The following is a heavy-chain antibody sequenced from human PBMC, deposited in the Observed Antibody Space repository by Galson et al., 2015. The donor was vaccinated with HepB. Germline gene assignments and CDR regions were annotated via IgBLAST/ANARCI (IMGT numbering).Heavy chain of an antibody. CDR2: INAGNGNT. Sequence: SCKASGYTFTSYAMHWVRQAPGQRLEWMGWINAGNGNTKYSQKFQGRVTITRDTSASTAYMELSSLRSEDTAVYYCARVPPGSSRPGGDYWGQGTLVTVSS. J-gene: IGHJ4*02. CDR1: GYTFTSYA. CDR3: ARVPPGSSRPGGDY. V-gene: IGHV1-3*01. D-gene: IGHD6-13*01.